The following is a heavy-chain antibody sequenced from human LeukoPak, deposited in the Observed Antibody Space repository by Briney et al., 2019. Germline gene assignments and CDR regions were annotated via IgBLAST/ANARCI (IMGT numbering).Heavy chain of an antibody. V-gene: IGHV3-21*01. CDR1: GFTFSTYS. J-gene: IGHJ4*02. D-gene: IGHD6-25*01. CDR2: IGSSSNYI. CDR3: VRDAASPDF. Sequence: GGSLRLSCAASGFTFSTYSMNWVRQAPGKGLEWVSSIGSSSNYIYYSDSVKGRFTISRDNANNSLFLQMNSLRVEDTALYYCVRDAASPDFWGQGTLVTVSS.